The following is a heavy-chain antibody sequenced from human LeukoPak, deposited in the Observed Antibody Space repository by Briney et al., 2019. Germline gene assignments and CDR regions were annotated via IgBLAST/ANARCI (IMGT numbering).Heavy chain of an antibody. CDR1: GGTFSSYA. CDR2: IIPILGIA. CDR3: ARASAVEYSSGWPLFDY. D-gene: IGHD6-19*01. J-gene: IGHJ4*02. V-gene: IGHV1-69*04. Sequence: GSSVKVSCKASGGTFSSYAISWVRQAPGQGLEWMGRIIPILGIANYAQKFQGRVTITADKSTSTVYMELSSLRSEDTAVYYCARASAVEYSSGWPLFDYWGQGTLVTVSS.